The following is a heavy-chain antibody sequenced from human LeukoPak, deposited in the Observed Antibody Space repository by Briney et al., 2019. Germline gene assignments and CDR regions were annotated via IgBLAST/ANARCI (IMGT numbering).Heavy chain of an antibody. CDR3: ARTGLVVRDY. Sequence: GGSLRLSCAASGFTFSNYWLSWVRQAPGKGLEWVANIKQDGSEKYYVDSVKGRFTISRDNAKNSLYLQMNSLRAEDTAVYYCARTGLVVRDYWGQGTLVTVSS. J-gene: IGHJ4*02. D-gene: IGHD2-15*01. V-gene: IGHV3-7*01. CDR1: GFTFSNYW. CDR2: IKQDGSEK.